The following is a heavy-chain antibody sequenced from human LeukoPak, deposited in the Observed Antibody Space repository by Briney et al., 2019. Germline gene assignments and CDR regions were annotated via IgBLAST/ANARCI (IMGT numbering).Heavy chain of an antibody. CDR1: GFTFSTYW. Sequence: PGGSLRLSCAASGFTFSTYWMSWVRQAPGEGLEWVANINQGGREKYSVDSVKGRFTISRDNAKNSLYLQMNSLRAEDTAVYYCARDYTYYYDDSGPHYYFDYWGQGTLVTVSS. CDR2: INQGGREK. D-gene: IGHD3-22*01. J-gene: IGHJ4*02. V-gene: IGHV3-7*04. CDR3: ARDYTYYYDDSGPHYYFDY.